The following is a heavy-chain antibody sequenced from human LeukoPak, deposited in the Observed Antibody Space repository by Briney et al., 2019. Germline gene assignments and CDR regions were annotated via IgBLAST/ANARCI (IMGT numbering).Heavy chain of an antibody. Sequence: PGRSLRLSCAASGFTVSDRYMDWVRQAPGKGLEWVARIRNKGNSNSIEYAAPVKGRFTISRDDSQNSLNLQMNSLQSGDTAVYYCTSLLNCVDDCWRHFDLWGRGTLVTVSS. J-gene: IGHJ2*01. D-gene: IGHD2-21*01. CDR1: GFTVSDRY. V-gene: IGHV3-72*01. CDR2: IRNKGNSNSI. CDR3: TSLLNCVDDCWRHFDL.